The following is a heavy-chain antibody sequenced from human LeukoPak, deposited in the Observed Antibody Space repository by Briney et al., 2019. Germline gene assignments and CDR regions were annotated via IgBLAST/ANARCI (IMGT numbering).Heavy chain of an antibody. CDR3: ARHQPTTVTTDY. V-gene: IGHV4-38-2*01. Sequence: SETLSLTCAVSGYSISSGYYWGWIRQPPGKGLEWIGSIYHSGSTYCNPSLKSRVTISVDTSKNQFSLKLSSVTAADTAVYYCARHQPTTVTTDYWGQGTLVTVSS. CDR2: IYHSGST. CDR1: GYSISSGYY. J-gene: IGHJ4*02. D-gene: IGHD4-17*01.